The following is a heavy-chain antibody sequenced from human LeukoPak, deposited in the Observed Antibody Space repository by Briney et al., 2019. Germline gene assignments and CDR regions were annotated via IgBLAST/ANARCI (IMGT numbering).Heavy chain of an antibody. CDR1: GGSFSAYY. D-gene: IGHD1-1*01. Sequence: SETLSLTCAVYGGSFSAYYWSWLRQSPGKGLEWIAEINHRGDTNYNPSVKSRVSISVDTSKNQFSLKVTSLTAADTAVYYCARGPTISETGYFDYWGQGTLVTVSS. CDR3: ARGPTISETGYFDY. J-gene: IGHJ4*03. CDR2: INHRGDT. V-gene: IGHV4-34*01.